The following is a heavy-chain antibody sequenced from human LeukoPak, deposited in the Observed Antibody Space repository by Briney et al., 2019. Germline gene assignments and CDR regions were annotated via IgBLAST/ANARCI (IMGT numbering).Heavy chain of an antibody. D-gene: IGHD4-17*01. J-gene: IGHJ4*02. CDR1: GFTFSSYA. V-gene: IGHV3-30*04. CDR2: ISYDGSNK. Sequence: PRRSLRLSCAASGFTFSSYAMHWVRQAPGKGLEWVAVISYDGSNKYYADSVKGRFTISRDNSENTLYLQMNSLRAEDTAVYYCARDLATVTTYMVDWGQGTLVTVSS. CDR3: ARDLATVTTYMVD.